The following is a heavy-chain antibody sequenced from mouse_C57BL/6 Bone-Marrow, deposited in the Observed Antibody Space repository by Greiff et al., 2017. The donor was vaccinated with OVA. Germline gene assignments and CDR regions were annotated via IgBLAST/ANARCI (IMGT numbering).Heavy chain of an antibody. D-gene: IGHD2-2*01. CDR3: ARSSYYGYESY. V-gene: IGHV1-54*01. J-gene: IGHJ3*01. Sequence: QVQLQQSGAELVRPGTSVKVSCKASGYAFTNYLIEWVKQRPGQGLEWIGVINHGSGGTNYNEKFKGKATLTADKSSSTAYMQLSSLTSEDSAVYFCARSSYYGYESYWGQGTLVTVSA. CDR2: INHGSGGT. CDR1: GYAFTNYL.